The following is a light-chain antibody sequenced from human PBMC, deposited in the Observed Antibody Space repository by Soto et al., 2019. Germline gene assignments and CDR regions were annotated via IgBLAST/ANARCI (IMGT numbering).Light chain of an antibody. J-gene: IGLJ1*01. V-gene: IGLV2-14*01. Sequence: QSVLTQPASVSGSPGQSITISCTGTSSDVGGYNYVSWYQHRPGKAPKLMIYEVSNRPSGVSNRFSGSKSGNTASLTISGLQAEDEADYYCSSYTYSSTPYVFGTGTKLTVL. CDR2: EVS. CDR3: SSYTYSSTPYV. CDR1: SSDVGGYNY.